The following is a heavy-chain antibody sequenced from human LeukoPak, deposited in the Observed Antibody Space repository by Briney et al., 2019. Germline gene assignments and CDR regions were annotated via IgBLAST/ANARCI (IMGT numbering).Heavy chain of an antibody. CDR2: IYTSGST. CDR3: ASGDGSSWDLFAFDI. D-gene: IGHD6-13*01. CDR1: GGSISSYY. V-gene: IGHV4-4*07. Sequence: PSETLSLTCTVCGGSISSYYWSWIRQPAGKGLEWIGRIYTSGSTNYNPSLKSRVTMSVDTSKNQFSLKLSSVTAADTAVYYCASGDGSSWDLFAFDIWGQGTMVTVSS. J-gene: IGHJ3*02.